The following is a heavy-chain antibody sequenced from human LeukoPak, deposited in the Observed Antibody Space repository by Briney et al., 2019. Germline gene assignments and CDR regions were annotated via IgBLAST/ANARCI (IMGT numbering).Heavy chain of an antibody. CDR2: IRGIGRTI. D-gene: IGHD5-18*01. CDR3: AKNVMVKRYIDY. CDR1: GFTFSSYA. Sequence: GGSLRLACAASGFTFSSYAMTWVRQAPGKGLQWISVIRGIGRTIEYEDCVKGRFTISRDNSKNTLSLQMNNMRVEDTAIYYCAKNVMVKRYIDYWGQGTPVTVSS. V-gene: IGHV3-23*01. J-gene: IGHJ4*02.